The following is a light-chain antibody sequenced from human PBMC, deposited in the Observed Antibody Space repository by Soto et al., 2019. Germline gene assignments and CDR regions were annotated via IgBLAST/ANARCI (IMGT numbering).Light chain of an antibody. CDR2: EGS. Sequence: QSALTQPASVSGSPGQSITISCTGTSSDVGSYNLVSWYQQHPGKAPKLMIYEGSKRPSGVSNRFSGSKSGNTASLTISGLQAEDDADYYCCSYAGNSTPLYVFVTGTKVTVL. CDR1: SSDVGSYNL. V-gene: IGLV2-23*01. CDR3: CSYAGNSTPLYV. J-gene: IGLJ1*01.